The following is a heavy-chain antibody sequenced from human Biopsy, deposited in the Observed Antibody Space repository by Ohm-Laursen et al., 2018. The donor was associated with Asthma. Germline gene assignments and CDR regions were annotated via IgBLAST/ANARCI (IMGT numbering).Heavy chain of an antibody. D-gene: IGHD4-17*01. Sequence: ASVKVSCKISGYSLTDLSMHWVRQAPGQGLEWMGGHDHEEGGTVNARRFQGRVTMTEDTSTDTAYMELSSLSSDDTAVYYCASDFPKDYVKYNFQFWGQGTLVTVSS. CDR3: ASDFPKDYVKYNFQF. J-gene: IGHJ4*02. V-gene: IGHV1-24*01. CDR2: HDHEEGGT. CDR1: GYSLTDLS.